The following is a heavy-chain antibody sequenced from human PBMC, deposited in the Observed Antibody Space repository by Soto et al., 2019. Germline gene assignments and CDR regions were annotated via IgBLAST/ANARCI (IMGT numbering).Heavy chain of an antibody. CDR3: ARKYTSGNAGLVAFDY. V-gene: IGHV1-46*03. D-gene: IGHD6-19*01. Sequence: QVQLVQSGAEVKKPGASVKVSCKASGYTFSSYYLHWVRQAPGQGLEWMGIINPSDGSTTYAQKFQGRVTMTRDTSTSTVYMELSSLRSEDTAMYYCARKYTSGNAGLVAFDYWGQGTLVTVSS. CDR2: INPSDGST. J-gene: IGHJ4*02. CDR1: GYTFSSYY.